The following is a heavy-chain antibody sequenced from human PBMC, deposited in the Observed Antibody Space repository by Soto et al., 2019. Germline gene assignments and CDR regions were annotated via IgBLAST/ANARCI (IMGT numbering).Heavy chain of an antibody. CDR2: VKQDGSDR. V-gene: IGHV3-7*05. CDR1: GFTFRGSW. J-gene: IGHJ6*02. Sequence: VQLVESGGGLVQPGGSLRLTCAASGFTFRGSWMSWVRQAPGKGLEWVANVKQDGSDRYYVDSVKGRFTISRDNAKNSLYLEMNSLRSEDTAVYYCARSGDIVLVPAMDVWGQGTTVTVSS. D-gene: IGHD2-2*01. CDR3: ARSGDIVLVPAMDV.